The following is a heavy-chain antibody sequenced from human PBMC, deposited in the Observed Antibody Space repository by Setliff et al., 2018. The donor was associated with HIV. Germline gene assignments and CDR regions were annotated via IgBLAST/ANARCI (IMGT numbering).Heavy chain of an antibody. CDR1: GGSISSYY. V-gene: IGHV4-4*09. D-gene: IGHD2-15*01. Sequence: PSETLSLTCTVSGGSISSYYWSRIRQPPGKGLEWIGYIYSTGSTKYNPSLKSRVTMSLDTSKTQYSLKLNSVTAADTAVHYCARVFPPIRGAPFGTPPGAFDIWGQGTMVTVSS. CDR2: IYSTGST. CDR3: ARVFPPIRGAPFGTPPGAFDI. J-gene: IGHJ3*02.